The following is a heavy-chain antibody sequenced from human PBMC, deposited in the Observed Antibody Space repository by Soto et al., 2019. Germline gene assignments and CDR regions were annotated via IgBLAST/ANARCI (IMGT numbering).Heavy chain of an antibody. Sequence: QLQLQESGPGLVKPSETLSLACTVSGGSISSNSYYWDWIRQPTGKGLEWIGSMYYIGATYNNPSPHSRVTISVVTSKNQFSLPLSSVTAADAAVYFCARHAAYDSVWGKSDGSDYWGQGTLVTVSS. D-gene: IGHD3-16*01. J-gene: IGHJ4*02. CDR3: ARHAAYDSVWGKSDGSDY. CDR1: GGSISSNSYY. CDR2: MYYIGAT. V-gene: IGHV4-39*01.